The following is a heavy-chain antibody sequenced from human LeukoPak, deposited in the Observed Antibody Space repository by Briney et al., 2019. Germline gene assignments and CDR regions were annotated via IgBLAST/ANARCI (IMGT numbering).Heavy chain of an antibody. D-gene: IGHD3-10*01. J-gene: IGHJ5*02. CDR3: ARGRLPMVRGVMYNWFDP. Sequence: GASVKVSCEASGYTFTGYYMHWVRQAPGQGLEWMGRINPNSGGTNYAQKFQGRVTMTRDTSISTAYMELSRLRSDDTAVYYCARGRLPMVRGVMYNWFDPWGQGTLVTVSS. CDR1: GYTFTGYY. V-gene: IGHV1-2*06. CDR2: INPNSGGT.